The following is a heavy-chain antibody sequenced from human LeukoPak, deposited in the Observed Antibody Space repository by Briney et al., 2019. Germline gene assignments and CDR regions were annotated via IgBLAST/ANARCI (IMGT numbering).Heavy chain of an antibody. Sequence: VESLKISCKGSGYSFTSYWIGWVRQMPGKGLEWMGIIYPGDSDTRYSPSFQGQVTIAADKSISAAYLQWSSLKASDAAMYYCARDYYGSGSYPPKYYFDYWGQGTLVTVSS. CDR2: IYPGDSDT. V-gene: IGHV5-51*01. CDR3: ARDYYGSGSYPPKYYFDY. J-gene: IGHJ4*02. D-gene: IGHD3-10*01. CDR1: GYSFTSYW.